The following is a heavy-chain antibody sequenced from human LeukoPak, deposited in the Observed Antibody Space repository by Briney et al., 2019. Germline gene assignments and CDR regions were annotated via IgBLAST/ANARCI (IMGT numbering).Heavy chain of an antibody. CDR3: ARDRFLSGNDAFDI. CDR1: GFTFSSYA. J-gene: IGHJ3*02. D-gene: IGHD5-12*01. CDR2: ISYDGSNK. Sequence: GGSLRLSCAASGFTFSSYAMSWVRQAPGEGLEWVAVISYDGSNKYYADSVKGRFTISRDNSKNTLYLQMNSLRAEDTAVYYCARDRFLSGNDAFDIWGQGTMVTVSS. V-gene: IGHV3-30*04.